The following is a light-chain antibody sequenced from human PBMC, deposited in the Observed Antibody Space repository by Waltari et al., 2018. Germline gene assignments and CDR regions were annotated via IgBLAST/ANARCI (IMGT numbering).Light chain of an antibody. Sequence: QLVLTQSPSASASLGASVEPTCTLSSVHSSNIIAWRQQQPKKGPRFLMKVNSDGSHSKGDEIPDRFSGSSSGAERYLTISSLQSEDEADYYCQTGGHGTWVFGGGTKLTVL. CDR2: VNSDGSH. V-gene: IGLV4-69*01. CDR3: QTGGHGTWV. J-gene: IGLJ3*02. CDR1: SVHSSNI.